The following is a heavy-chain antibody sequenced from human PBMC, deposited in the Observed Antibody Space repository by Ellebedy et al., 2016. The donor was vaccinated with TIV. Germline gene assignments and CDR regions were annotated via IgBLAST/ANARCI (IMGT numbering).Heavy chain of an antibody. D-gene: IGHD3-10*01. J-gene: IGHJ4*02. Sequence: SETLSLXXSVSGGSISSYYWSWIRQPPGKGLEWIGYIYYSGNTDYDPSLKSRVTITVDTSKNQFFLKLTSVTAADTVVYYCARFSRSYYREFDYWGQGTLVTVSS. V-gene: IGHV4-59*13. CDR3: ARFSRSYYREFDY. CDR2: IYYSGNT. CDR1: GGSISSYY.